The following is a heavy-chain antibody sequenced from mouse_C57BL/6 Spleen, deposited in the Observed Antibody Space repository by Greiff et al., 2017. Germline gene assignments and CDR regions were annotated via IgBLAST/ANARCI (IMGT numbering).Heavy chain of an antibody. D-gene: IGHD1-1*01. CDR1: GYSFTGYF. CDR3: ARWYGSSYPFAY. Sequence: VQLKESGPELVKPGDSVKISCKASGYSFTGYFMNWVMQSHGKSLEWIGRINPYNGDTFYNQKFNVKATLTVVKSSSTSHMELRSLTSDDSAVYYCARWYGSSYPFAYWCQGTLVTFSA. V-gene: IGHV1-20*01. J-gene: IGHJ3*01. CDR2: INPYNGDT.